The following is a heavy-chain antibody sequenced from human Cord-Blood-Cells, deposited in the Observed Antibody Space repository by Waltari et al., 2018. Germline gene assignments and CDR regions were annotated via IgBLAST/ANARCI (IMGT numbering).Heavy chain of an antibody. J-gene: IGHJ4*02. CDR3: ARVNGSGSYYDY. CDR1: GGSFSGYY. D-gene: IGHD3-10*01. CDR2: INHSGST. V-gene: IGHV4-34*01. Sequence: QVQLQQWGAGLLKPSETLSLTCAVYGGSFSGYYCSWLRQPPGKGLEWIGEINHSGSTNYNPSLKSRVTISVDTSKNQFSLKLSSVTAADTAVYYCARVNGSGSYYDYWGQGTLVTVSS.